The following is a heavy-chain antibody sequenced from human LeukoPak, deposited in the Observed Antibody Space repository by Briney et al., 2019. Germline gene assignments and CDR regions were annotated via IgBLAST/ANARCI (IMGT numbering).Heavy chain of an antibody. CDR1: GFTLSSYA. CDR3: TREAGTTPFDY. CDR2: ISGSGGST. D-gene: IGHD1-1*01. Sequence: GGSLRLSCAASGFTLSSYAMSWVRQAPGRGLEWVSDISGSGGSTYYADSVKGRFTISRDNSKNTVCLQMNSLRVEDTAVYYCTREAGTTPFDYWGQGTLVTVSS. V-gene: IGHV3-23*01. J-gene: IGHJ4*02.